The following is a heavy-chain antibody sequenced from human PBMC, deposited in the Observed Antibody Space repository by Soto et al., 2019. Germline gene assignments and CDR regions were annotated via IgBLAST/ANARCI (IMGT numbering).Heavy chain of an antibody. CDR3: VRDGTKNLRDRFEP. CDR1: GASLSRYY. V-gene: IGHV4-4*07. CDR2: IYATGDT. J-gene: IGHJ5*02. D-gene: IGHD1-26*01. Sequence: SETLSLTCDVSGASLSRYYWSWIRQPPGKGLEWIGRIYATGDTDYNPSLKSRISMSVDMSKKQFSLTLRSVTAADTAIYYCVRDGTKNLRDRFEPWGRGILVTVSS.